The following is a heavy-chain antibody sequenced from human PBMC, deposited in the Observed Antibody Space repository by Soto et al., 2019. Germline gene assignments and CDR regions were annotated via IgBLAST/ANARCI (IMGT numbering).Heavy chain of an antibody. V-gene: IGHV3-15*01. CDR1: GFTFSNAW. J-gene: IGHJ4*02. D-gene: IGHD2-8*01. Sequence: GGSLRLSCAASGFTFSNAWMSWVRQAPGKGLEWVGRIKSKTDGGTTDYAAPVKGRFTISRDDSKNTLYLQMNSLKTEDTAVYYCTTGDLVLMVYAIGFDYWGQGTLVTVSS. CDR3: TTGDLVLMVYAIGFDY. CDR2: IKSKTDGGTT.